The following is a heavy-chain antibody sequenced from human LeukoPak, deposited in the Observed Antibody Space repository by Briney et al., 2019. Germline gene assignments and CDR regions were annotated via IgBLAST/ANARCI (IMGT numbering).Heavy chain of an antibody. V-gene: IGHV4-34*01. D-gene: IGHD3-10*01. CDR1: GGSFSNYY. CDR3: AKDLNGSGSYDY. CDR2: INHSGST. Sequence: SETLSLTCAVYGGSFSNYYWSWIRQPPGKGLEWIGEINHSGSTNYNPSLKSRVTISVDTSKNQFSLKLSSVTAADTAVYYCAKDLNGSGSYDYWGQGTLVTVSS. J-gene: IGHJ4*02.